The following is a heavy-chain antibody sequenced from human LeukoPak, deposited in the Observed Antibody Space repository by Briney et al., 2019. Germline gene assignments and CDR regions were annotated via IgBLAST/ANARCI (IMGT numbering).Heavy chain of an antibody. J-gene: IGHJ6*03. CDR1: GFTVSSNY. Sequence: GRSLRLSCAASGFTVSSNYMSWVRQAPGQGLEWVSVIYSGGSTYYADSVTGRFTISRDNSKNTLYLQMNSLRAEDTAVYYCARGRAEYYDFWSGYSFRGGYYYMDVWGKGTTVTVSS. CDR2: IYSGGST. CDR3: ARGRAEYYDFWSGYSFRGGYYYMDV. D-gene: IGHD3-3*01. V-gene: IGHV3-53*01.